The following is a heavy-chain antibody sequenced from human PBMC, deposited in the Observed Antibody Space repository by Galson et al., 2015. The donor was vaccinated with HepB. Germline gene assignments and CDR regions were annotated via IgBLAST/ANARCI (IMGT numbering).Heavy chain of an antibody. J-gene: IGHJ4*02. V-gene: IGHV3-53*01. D-gene: IGHD6-13*01. Sequence: SLRLSCAGSGCHGRRVYGRWGCQAPGKGLECVSVLHSVGTTYYADSVKGRFTMSRDNSKNTVYLQMNSLRAEDTAVYYCAGGYSHSWYSGLGYWGQGTLVTVSS. CDR1: GCHGRRVY. CDR2: LHSVGTT. CDR3: AGGYSHSWYSGLGY.